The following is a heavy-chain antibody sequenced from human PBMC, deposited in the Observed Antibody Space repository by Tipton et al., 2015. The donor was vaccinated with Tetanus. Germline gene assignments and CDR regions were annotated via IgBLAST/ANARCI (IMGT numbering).Heavy chain of an antibody. D-gene: IGHD1-14*01. CDR2: LSHDGGNI. J-gene: IGHJ4*02. CDR3: EAQRTSEDF. CDR1: GFTFSHFA. Sequence: SLRLSCVASGFTFSHFAVSWVRRAPGRGLVWVSSLSHDGGNIYYADFARGRFTISRDNSKNTLFLQMDDLRAEDTAIYYCEAQRTSEDFWGQGTLVTASS. V-gene: IGHV3-23*01.